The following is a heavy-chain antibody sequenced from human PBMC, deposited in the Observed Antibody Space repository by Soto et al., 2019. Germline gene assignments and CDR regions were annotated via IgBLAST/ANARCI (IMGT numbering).Heavy chain of an antibody. V-gene: IGHV4-30-4*01. CDR3: DRDRGAAARAHWFDP. CDR1: GGSISSGDYY. J-gene: IGHJ5*02. Sequence: LSPACPVSGGSISSGDYYGSWIRQPPGKGLEWIGYIDYSWSTYYNPSLRSRVMISVDTSKKQFSRQLSSVTAADTAVYYCDRDRGAAARAHWFDPWGQGTLVTVYS. CDR2: IDYSWST. D-gene: IGHD6-13*01.